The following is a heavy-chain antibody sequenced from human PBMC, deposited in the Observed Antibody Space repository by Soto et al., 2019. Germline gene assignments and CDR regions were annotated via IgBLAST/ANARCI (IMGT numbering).Heavy chain of an antibody. CDR1: GGTFSSYA. CDR3: ATPHKTIVGAISEAFDI. D-gene: IGHD1-26*01. Sequence: QVQLVQSGAEVKKPGSSVKVSCKASGGTFSSYAISWVRQAPGQGLEWMGGIIPIFGTANYAQKFQGRVTITADESTSTAYMELSSLRSEDTAVYYCATPHKTIVGAISEAFDIWGQGTMVTVSS. V-gene: IGHV1-69*01. J-gene: IGHJ3*02. CDR2: IIPIFGTA.